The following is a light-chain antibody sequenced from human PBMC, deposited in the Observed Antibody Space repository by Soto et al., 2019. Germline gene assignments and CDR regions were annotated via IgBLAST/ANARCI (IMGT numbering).Light chain of an antibody. J-gene: IGKJ2*01. Sequence: EIVLTQSPATLSLSPGERATLSCRASQSVSSYLAWYQQKPGQAPRLLIYDASNRATGIPASFSGSRCGTDVTLTIRTIAPQDSEVYYCHQRSNWPPTFGQGTKLEIK. CDR2: DAS. CDR1: QSVSSY. V-gene: IGKV3-11*01. CDR3: HQRSNWPPT.